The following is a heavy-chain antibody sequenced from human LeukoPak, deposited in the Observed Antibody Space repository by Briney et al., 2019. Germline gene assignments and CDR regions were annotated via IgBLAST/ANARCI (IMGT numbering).Heavy chain of an antibody. V-gene: IGHV3-23*01. Sequence: GGSLRLSCAASGFTFSSSAMSWVRQVPGKGLEWVSGISASGGSTYYADSVRGRFTISRDNSKNTLYLQMNSLRAEDTAVYYCAKGSPLSPTGFDYWGQRTLVTVSS. J-gene: IGHJ4*02. CDR3: AKGSPLSPTGFDY. CDR1: GFTFSSSA. D-gene: IGHD3-10*01. CDR2: ISASGGST.